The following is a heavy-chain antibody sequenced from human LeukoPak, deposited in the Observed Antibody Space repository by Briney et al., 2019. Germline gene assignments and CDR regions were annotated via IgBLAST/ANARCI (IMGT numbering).Heavy chain of an antibody. D-gene: IGHD6-19*01. CDR1: GFTFSSYE. V-gene: IGHV3-48*03. J-gene: IGHJ4*02. CDR3: ARDRQVDGAFDY. Sequence: GGSLRLSCAASGFTFSSYEMNWVRQAPGKGLEWVSYISSSGGTMYYADSVKGRFTISRDNAKNSPYLQMNSLRVEDTAVYYCARDRQVDGAFDYWGQGTLVTVTS. CDR2: ISSSGGTM.